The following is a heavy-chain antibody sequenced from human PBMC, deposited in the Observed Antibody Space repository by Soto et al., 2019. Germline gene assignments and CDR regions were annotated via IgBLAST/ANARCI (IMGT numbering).Heavy chain of an antibody. CDR3: AREFLYCSGGSCVTADYFDY. CDR1: GGSISSYY. J-gene: IGHJ4*02. D-gene: IGHD2-15*01. CDR2: IYYSGST. V-gene: IGHV4-59*01. Sequence: SETLSLTCTVSGGSISSYYWSWIRQPPGKGLEWIGYIYYSGSTNYNPSLKSRVTISVDTSKNQFSLKLSSVTTADTAVYYCAREFLYCSGGSCVTADYFDYWGQGTLVTVSS.